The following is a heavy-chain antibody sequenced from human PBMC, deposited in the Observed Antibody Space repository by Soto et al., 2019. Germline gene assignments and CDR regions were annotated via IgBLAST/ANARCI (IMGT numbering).Heavy chain of an antibody. CDR3: AKGAVKTVVTPSDAFDI. CDR2: ISWNSGSI. D-gene: IGHD2-21*02. V-gene: IGHV3-9*01. CDR1: GFTFDDYA. Sequence: EVQLVESGGGLVQPGRSLRLSCAASGFTFDDYAMHWVRQAPGKGLEWVSGISWNSGSIGYADSVKGRFTISRDNAKNSLYLKMNSLRAEDTALYYCAKGAVKTVVTPSDAFDIWGQGTMVTVSS. J-gene: IGHJ3*02.